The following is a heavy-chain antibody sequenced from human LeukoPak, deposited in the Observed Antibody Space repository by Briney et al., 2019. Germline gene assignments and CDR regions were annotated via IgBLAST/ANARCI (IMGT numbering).Heavy chain of an antibody. V-gene: IGHV4-4*07. CDR2: IYSSGST. J-gene: IGHJ4*02. Sequence: SETLSLTCTVSGGSISGYYWSWIRQPAGKGLEWIGLIYSSGSTNYNPSLESRVTMSVDTSKHQFSLKLTSVTAADTAVYYCARVPHTRYYYDSSGYYYFDYWGQGTLVTVSS. CDR3: ARVPHTRYYYDSSGYYYFDY. CDR1: GGSISGYY. D-gene: IGHD3-22*01.